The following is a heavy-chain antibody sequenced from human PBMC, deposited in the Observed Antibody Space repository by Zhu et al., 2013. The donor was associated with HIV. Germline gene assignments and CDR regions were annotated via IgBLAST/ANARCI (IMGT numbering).Heavy chain of an antibody. CDR1: GYIFSNYG. V-gene: IGHV1-18*01. J-gene: IGHJ6*03. CDR2: ISAYNDYT. Sequence: QVQLVQSGGEVRRPGASVKVSCQASGYIFSNYGVSWVRQAPGQGLEWMGWISAYNDYTDYAQKFKGRVTMTIDISTSTVYMELSSLRLDDSAVYYCVRDAAQTRSTSGLGLLYYYHYMDVWGSGTSVTVSS. D-gene: IGHD5-12*01. CDR3: VRDAAQTRSTSGLGLLYYYHYMDV.